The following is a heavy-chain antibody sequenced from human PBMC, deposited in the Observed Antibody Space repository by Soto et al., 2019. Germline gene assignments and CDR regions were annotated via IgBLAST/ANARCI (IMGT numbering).Heavy chain of an antibody. J-gene: IGHJ4*02. Sequence: QVQLVESGGGVVQPGRSLRLSCAASGFTFSNYGMHWVRQAPGKGLEWVAVIWYGGSDKYYANSVKGRFTISRDNSKNTLYLQMNSLRAEDTAVYYGARENGGGNSRFDYWGQGTLVTVSS. CDR2: IWYGGSDK. D-gene: IGHD1-26*01. V-gene: IGHV3-33*01. CDR1: GFTFSNYG. CDR3: ARENGGGNSRFDY.